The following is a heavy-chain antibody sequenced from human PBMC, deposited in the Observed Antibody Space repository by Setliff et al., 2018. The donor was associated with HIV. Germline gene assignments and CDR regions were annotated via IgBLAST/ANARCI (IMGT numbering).Heavy chain of an antibody. CDR1: RFSFSTSW. Sequence: PGGSLRLSCATSRFSFSTSWMAWVRQTPGKGLEWIANINQDGNKKYHAGSVRGRFTVSRDNAKSSLYLQMSGLKIEDMAVYYCAKDGSGWSQHWGQGTRVTVSS. CDR2: INQDGNKK. CDR3: AKDGSGWSQH. V-gene: IGHV3-7*01. D-gene: IGHD6-19*01. J-gene: IGHJ1*01.